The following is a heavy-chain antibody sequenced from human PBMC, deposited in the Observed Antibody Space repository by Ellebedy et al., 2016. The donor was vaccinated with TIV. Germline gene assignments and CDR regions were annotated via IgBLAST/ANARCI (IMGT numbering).Heavy chain of an antibody. J-gene: IGHJ4*02. CDR1: GYTFTGYY. D-gene: IGHD3-22*01. CDR2: INPNSGGT. Sequence: ASVKVSXXASGYTFTGYYMHWVRQAPGQGLEWMGWINPNSGGTNYAQKFQGRVTMTRDTSISTAYMELSRLRSDDTAVYYCARGDSGYTIPFDYWGQGTLVTVSS. V-gene: IGHV1-2*02. CDR3: ARGDSGYTIPFDY.